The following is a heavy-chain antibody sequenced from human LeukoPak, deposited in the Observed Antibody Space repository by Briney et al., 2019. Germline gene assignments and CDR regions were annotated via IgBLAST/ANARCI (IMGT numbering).Heavy chain of an antibody. CDR2: INPNSGGT. V-gene: IGHV1-2*02. CDR3: ARDRSSAAGTHRTVSRNFDY. J-gene: IGHJ4*02. D-gene: IGHD6-13*01. Sequence: ASVKVSCKASGYTFTGYYMHWVRQAPGQGLEWMGWINPNSGGTNYAQKSQGRVTMTRDTSISTAYMELSRLRSDDTAVYYCARDRSSAAGTHRTVSRNFDYWGQGTLVTVSS. CDR1: GYTFTGYY.